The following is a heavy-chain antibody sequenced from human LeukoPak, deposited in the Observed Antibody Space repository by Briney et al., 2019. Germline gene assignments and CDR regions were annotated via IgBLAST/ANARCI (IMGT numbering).Heavy chain of an antibody. CDR2: ISGRGGST. CDR3: AKGETEGGGLAHAY. CDR1: GFTYPNFA. V-gene: IGHV3-23*01. J-gene: IGHJ4*02. Sequence: GGSLRLSCAASGFTYPNFAMSWVRQAPGKGLGWVSAISGRGGSTYYADAVKGRFTISRDNSKNTLYLQMNSLSAEDTAEYYCAKGETEGGGLAHAYWGQGTLVTVSS. D-gene: IGHD2-15*01.